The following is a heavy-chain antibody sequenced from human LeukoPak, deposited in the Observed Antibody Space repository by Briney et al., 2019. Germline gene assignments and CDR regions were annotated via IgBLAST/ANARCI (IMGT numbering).Heavy chain of an antibody. J-gene: IGHJ4*02. CDR2: ISSSGSYI. D-gene: IGHD6-13*01. CDR3: ARARAAAGTRMGSGWRGPYFDY. Sequence: PGGSLRLSCAASGFTFNTYTMNWVRQAPGRGLEWISFISSSGSYIYYADSVKGRFTISRDNAKNLLSLQMNSLRAEDTAVYYCARARAAAGTRMGSGWRGPYFDYWGQGTLVTVSS. CDR1: GFTFNTYT. V-gene: IGHV3-21*01.